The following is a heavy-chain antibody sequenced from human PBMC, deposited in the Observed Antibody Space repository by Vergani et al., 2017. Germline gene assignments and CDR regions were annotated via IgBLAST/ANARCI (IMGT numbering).Heavy chain of an antibody. Sequence: QVQLVQSGAEVKKPGSSVKVSCKASGGTFSSYAISWVRQAPGQGLEWMGGIIPIFGTANYAQKFQGRVTITADESTSTAYMELSSLRSEDTAVYYCARARRDGYNYVIYYYCYMDVWGKGTTVTVSS. J-gene: IGHJ6*03. CDR2: IIPIFGTA. CDR3: ARARRDGYNYVIYYYCYMDV. V-gene: IGHV1-69*01. D-gene: IGHD5-24*01. CDR1: GGTFSSYA.